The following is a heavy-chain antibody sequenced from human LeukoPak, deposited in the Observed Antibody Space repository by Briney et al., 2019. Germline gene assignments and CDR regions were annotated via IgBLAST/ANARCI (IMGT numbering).Heavy chain of an antibody. CDR2: IYYSGST. CDR3: ARGMGAPFARYNREAFDI. D-gene: IGHD1-26*01. Sequence: SETLSLTCTVSGGSISSYYWSWIRQPPGKGLEWIGYIYYSGSTNYNPSLKSRVTISVDTSKNQFSLKLSSVTAADTAVYYCARGMGAPFARYNREAFDIWGQGTMVTVSS. V-gene: IGHV4-59*01. J-gene: IGHJ3*02. CDR1: GGSISSYY.